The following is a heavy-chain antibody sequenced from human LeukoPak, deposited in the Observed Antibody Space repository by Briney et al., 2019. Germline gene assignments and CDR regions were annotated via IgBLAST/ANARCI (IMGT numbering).Heavy chain of an antibody. CDR2: ISSSSSYI. CDR3: ARSRANGDYGY. D-gene: IGHD4-17*01. V-gene: IGHV3-21*01. Sequence: PGGSLRLSCAASGFTFSSYSMNWVRQAPGKGLEWVSSISSSSSYIYYADSVKGRFTISRDNAKSSLYLQMNSLRAEDTAVYYCARSRANGDYGYWGQGTLVTVSS. J-gene: IGHJ4*02. CDR1: GFTFSSYS.